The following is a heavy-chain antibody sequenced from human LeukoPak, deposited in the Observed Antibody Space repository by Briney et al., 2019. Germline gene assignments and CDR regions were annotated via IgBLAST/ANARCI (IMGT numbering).Heavy chain of an antibody. CDR3: ARDPGGSGTSWGAFDI. J-gene: IGHJ3*02. D-gene: IGHD2-15*01. V-gene: IGHV3-7*05. Sequence: GGSLRLSCAASGFAFSKYWMAWVRQAPGKGLEWVANIKEDGSEQYYVDSVKGRFTISRDNAKNSLYLQVNSLRVEDTAVFYCARDPGGSGTSWGAFDIWGQGTMVTVSS. CDR1: GFAFSKYW. CDR2: IKEDGSEQ.